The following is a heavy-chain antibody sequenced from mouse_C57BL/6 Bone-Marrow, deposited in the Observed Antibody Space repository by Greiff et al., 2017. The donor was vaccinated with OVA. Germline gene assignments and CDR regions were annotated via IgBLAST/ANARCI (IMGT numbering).Heavy chain of an antibody. V-gene: IGHV1-55*01. CDR2: IYPGSGST. CDR1: GYTFTSYW. CDR3: ARGEYYAMDY. Sequence: VQLQQPGAELVKPGASVKMSCKASGYTFTSYWITWVKQRPGQGLEWIGDIYPGSGSTNYNEKFKSKATLTVETSSSTAYMQLSSLTSEDSAVYYCARGEYYAMDYWGQGTSVTVSS. J-gene: IGHJ4*01.